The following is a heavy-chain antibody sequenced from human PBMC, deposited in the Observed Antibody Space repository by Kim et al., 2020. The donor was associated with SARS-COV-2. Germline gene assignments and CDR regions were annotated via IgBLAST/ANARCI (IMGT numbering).Heavy chain of an antibody. CDR3: AKDTLVRGLHGRDV. D-gene: IGHD3-10*01. Sequence: GGSLRLSCAASGFTFDAYTMHWVRQAPGKGLEWVSLISWDGGSTYYADSVKGRFTISRDNSKNSLYLQMNSLRTEDTAVYYCAKDTLVRGLHGRDVWRQGTTVTVSS. CDR2: ISWDGGST. V-gene: IGHV3-43*01. J-gene: IGHJ6*02. CDR1: GFTFDAYT.